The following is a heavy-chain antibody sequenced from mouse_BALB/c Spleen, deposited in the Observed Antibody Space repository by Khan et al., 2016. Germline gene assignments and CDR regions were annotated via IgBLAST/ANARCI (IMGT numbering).Heavy chain of an antibody. CDR2: ISDGGTYT. V-gene: IGHV5-4*02. CDR1: GFTFSDYY. Sequence: EVELVESGGGLVKPGGSLKLSCAASGFTFSDYYMYWVRQTPDKRLEWVATISDGGTYTYYPDSVKGRFTISRDNAKNNLYLHMSSLKSEDTANYYSAIAANTYSYWFFDVWGAGTTVIVSS. D-gene: IGHD2-10*01. J-gene: IGHJ1*01. CDR3: AIAANTYSYWFFDV.